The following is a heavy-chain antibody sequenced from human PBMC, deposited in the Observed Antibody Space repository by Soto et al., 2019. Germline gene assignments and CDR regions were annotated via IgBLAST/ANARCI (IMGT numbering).Heavy chain of an antibody. V-gene: IGHV1-18*01. CDR2: INTYNGNT. CDR3: AMVDVYVTPSPQDV. D-gene: IGHD3-16*01. CDR1: GYTFTRYG. J-gene: IGHJ6*02. Sequence: QVQLVQSGAEVKNPGASVKVSCKASGYTFTRYGIGWARQAPGQGLEWMGWINTYNGNTNYAQNVQGRVTLTTDTFTSTAYMELRRLRSNDTAIYYCAMVDVYVTPSPQDVWGQGTTVSVSS.